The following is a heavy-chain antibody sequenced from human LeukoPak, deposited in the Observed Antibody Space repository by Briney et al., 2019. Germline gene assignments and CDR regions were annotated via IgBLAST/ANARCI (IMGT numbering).Heavy chain of an antibody. CDR3: ARTAWLWGAFDI. J-gene: IGHJ3*02. CDR1: GGSISSGGYS. Sequence: SETLSLTCAVSGGSISSGGYSWSWIRQPPGKGLEWIGYIYHSGSTYYNPSLKSRVTISVDRSKNQFSLKLSSVTAADTAVYYCARTAWLWGAFDIWDQGTMVTVSS. D-gene: IGHD3-22*01. CDR2: IYHSGST. V-gene: IGHV4-30-2*01.